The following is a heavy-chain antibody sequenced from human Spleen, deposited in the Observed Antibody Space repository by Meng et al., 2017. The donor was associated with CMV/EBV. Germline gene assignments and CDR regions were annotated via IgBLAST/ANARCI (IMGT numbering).Heavy chain of an antibody. V-gene: IGHV3-74*01. CDR3: ARDPLPYCGGDCYNWFDP. CDR2: INTDGSST. CDR1: GFTFRSYW. Sequence: GGSLRLSCAASGFTFRSYWMHWVRQAPGKGLVWVSRINTDGSSTSYADSVKGRFTISRDNAKNTLYLQMNSLRVEDTAVFYCARDPLPYCGGDCYNWFDPWGQGTLVTVSS. D-gene: IGHD2-21*01. J-gene: IGHJ5*02.